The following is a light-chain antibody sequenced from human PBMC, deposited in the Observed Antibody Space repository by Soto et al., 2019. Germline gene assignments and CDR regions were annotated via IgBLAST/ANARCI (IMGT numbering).Light chain of an antibody. V-gene: IGLV2-8*01. J-gene: IGLJ2*01. Sequence: QSALTQPPSASGSPGQSVTISCTGTSSDVGGYNYVSWYQQHPGKAPKLMIYEVSKWPSGVPDRFSGSKSDNTASLTVSGLQAEDEADYYCSSYAGSNSVLFGGGTKLTVL. CDR2: EVS. CDR1: SSDVGGYNY. CDR3: SSYAGSNSVL.